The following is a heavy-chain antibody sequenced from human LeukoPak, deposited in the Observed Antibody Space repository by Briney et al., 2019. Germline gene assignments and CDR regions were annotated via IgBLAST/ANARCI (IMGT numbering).Heavy chain of an antibody. CDR1: GYTFTSYD. J-gene: IGHJ4*02. D-gene: IGHD3-22*01. CDR2: IIPILGIA. V-gene: IGHV1-69*04. CDR3: ATLNYYDSSGYPFDY. Sequence: SVKVSCKASGYTFTSYDINWVRQATGQGLEWMGRIIPILGIANYAQKFQGRVTITADKSTSTAYMELSSLRSEDTAVYYCATLNYYDSSGYPFDYWGQGTLVTVSS.